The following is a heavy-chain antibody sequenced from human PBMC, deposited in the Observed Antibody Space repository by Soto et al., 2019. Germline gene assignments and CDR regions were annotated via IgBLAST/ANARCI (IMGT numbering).Heavy chain of an antibody. Sequence: ESLKISCKGSGYSFTSYWISWVRQMPGKGLEWMGRIDPSDSYTNYSPSFQGHVTISADKSISTAYLQWSSLKASDTAMYYCARLAMATRRGYYGMDVWGQGTTVTVSS. CDR3: ARLAMATRRGYYGMDV. J-gene: IGHJ6*02. D-gene: IGHD5-12*01. CDR2: IDPSDSYT. CDR1: GYSFTSYW. V-gene: IGHV5-10-1*01.